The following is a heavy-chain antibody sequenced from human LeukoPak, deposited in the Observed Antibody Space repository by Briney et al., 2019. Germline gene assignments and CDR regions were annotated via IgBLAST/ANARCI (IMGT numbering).Heavy chain of an antibody. CDR2: IKQDGSEK. CDR1: GFTFSSYW. D-gene: IGHD3-9*01. Sequence: PGGSLRLSCAASGFTFSSYWMSWVRQAPGKGLEWVANIKQDGSEKYYVDSVKGRFTISRDNAKNSLYLQMNSLRAEDTAVYYCARDSRTYYDIGYGMDVWGQGTTVTVSS. CDR3: ARDSRTYYDIGYGMDV. V-gene: IGHV3-7*01. J-gene: IGHJ6*02.